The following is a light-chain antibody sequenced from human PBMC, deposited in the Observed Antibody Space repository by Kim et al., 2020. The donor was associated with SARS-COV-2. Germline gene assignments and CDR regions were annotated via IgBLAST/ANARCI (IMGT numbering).Light chain of an antibody. CDR3: LQYGTSSQT. Sequence: EYVLTQSPGTLSLSPGERATLSCRASQIITGNFLAWYQQKPGQAPRLLIYGASTRAPGIPDTFSGSGSGTDFTLTISRLEPEDFAVYYCLQYGTSSQTFGHGTKVDIK. CDR1: QIITGNF. J-gene: IGKJ1*01. CDR2: GAS. V-gene: IGKV3-20*01.